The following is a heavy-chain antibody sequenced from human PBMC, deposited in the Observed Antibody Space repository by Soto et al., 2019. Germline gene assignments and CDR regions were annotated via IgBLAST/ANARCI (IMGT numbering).Heavy chain of an antibody. CDR1: GGTFSSYT. CDR2: IIPIFGTA. CDR3: ASGYYDSSLYYYGMDV. D-gene: IGHD3-22*01. J-gene: IGHJ6*02. Sequence: QVQLVQSGAEVKKPGSSVKVSCKASGGTFSSYTISWVRQAPGQGLEWMGGIIPIFGTANYAQKFQGRVTITADKSTSTAYRELSRLRSEDTAVYYCASGYYDSSLYYYGMDVWGQGTTVTVSS. V-gene: IGHV1-69*06.